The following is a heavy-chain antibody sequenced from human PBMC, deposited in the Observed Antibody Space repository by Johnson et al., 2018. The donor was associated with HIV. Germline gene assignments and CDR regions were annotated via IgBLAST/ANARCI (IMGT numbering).Heavy chain of an antibody. J-gene: IGHJ3*02. CDR2: IRYDGSNK. CDR1: GFTFSSYA. D-gene: IGHD2-15*01. Sequence: QMLLVESGGGLVQPGGSLRLSCAASGFTFSSYAMSWVRQAPGKGLEWVAVIRYDGSNKYYAESVKGRFTISRDNSKNTLYLQMNSLRAEDKAVYYCARDDRQDGFDIWGQGTMVTVSS. CDR3: ARDDRQDGFDI. V-gene: IGHV3-30*02.